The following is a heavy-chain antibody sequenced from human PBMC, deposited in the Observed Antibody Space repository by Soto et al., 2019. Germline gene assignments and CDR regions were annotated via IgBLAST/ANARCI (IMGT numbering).Heavy chain of an antibody. Sequence: ASVKVSCKASGGTFSSYAISWVRQAPGQGLEWMGGIIPIFGTANYAQKFQGRVTITADESTSTAYMELSSLRSEDTAVYYCARKGSSSSTWFDPWGQGTLVTVSS. D-gene: IGHD6-6*01. CDR1: GGTFSSYA. J-gene: IGHJ5*02. V-gene: IGHV1-69*13. CDR3: ARKGSSSSTWFDP. CDR2: IIPIFGTA.